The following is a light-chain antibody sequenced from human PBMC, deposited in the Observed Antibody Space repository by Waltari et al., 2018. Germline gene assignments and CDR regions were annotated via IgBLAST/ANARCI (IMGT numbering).Light chain of an antibody. Sequence: QSALTQPASVSGSPGQSITISCTGTSSDVGYYNYVSWYQQHPGKAPKLMISDVNKRPSGVSNPLSGSKSGNPASLPISGLQAEDEADYYCSSYTNYATVIFGGGTKLTVL. V-gene: IGLV2-14*01. CDR1: SSDVGYYNY. CDR2: DVN. CDR3: SSYTNYATVI. J-gene: IGLJ2*01.